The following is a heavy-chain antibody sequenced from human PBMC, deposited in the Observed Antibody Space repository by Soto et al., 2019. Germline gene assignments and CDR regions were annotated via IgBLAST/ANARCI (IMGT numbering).Heavy chain of an antibody. J-gene: IGHJ4*02. D-gene: IGHD3-9*01. CDR2: ISGSGGST. Sequence: EVQLLESGGGLVQPGGSLRLSCAASGFTFSSYAMSWVRQAPGKGLEWVSAISGSGGSTYYADSVKGGFTISRDNSKNTLYLQVKSLRAEDTAVYYCAKRDDILTGYYGPFDYWGQGTLVTVSS. CDR1: GFTFSSYA. V-gene: IGHV3-23*01. CDR3: AKRDDILTGYYGPFDY.